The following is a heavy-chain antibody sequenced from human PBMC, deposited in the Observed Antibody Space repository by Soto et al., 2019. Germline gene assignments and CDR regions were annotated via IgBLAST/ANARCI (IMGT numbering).Heavy chain of an antibody. CDR3: ASLIVGAPL. Sequence: PGGSLKLSCAASGFTFSSYWVSWVRQAPGKGLEWVANIKQDGSEKYYVDSVKGRFTISRDNAKNSLYLQMNSLRAEDTAVYYCASLIVGAPLWGQGTLVTVSS. V-gene: IGHV3-7*03. CDR2: IKQDGSEK. D-gene: IGHD1-26*01. CDR1: GFTFSSYW. J-gene: IGHJ4*02.